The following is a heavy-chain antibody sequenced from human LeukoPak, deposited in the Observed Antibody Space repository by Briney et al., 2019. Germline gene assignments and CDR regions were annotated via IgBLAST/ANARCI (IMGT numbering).Heavy chain of an antibody. CDR2: IYYSGNT. J-gene: IGHJ4*02. Sequence: SETLSLTCTVSGVSISSSNPYWGWIRQPPGKGLEWIGSIYYSGNTYYNASLKSQVSISIDTSKNRFSLKLTSVTAAGTAVYYCARQTGSGLFILPGGQGTLVTVSS. CDR3: ARQTGSGLFILP. V-gene: IGHV4-39*01. D-gene: IGHD3/OR15-3a*01. CDR1: GVSISSSNPY.